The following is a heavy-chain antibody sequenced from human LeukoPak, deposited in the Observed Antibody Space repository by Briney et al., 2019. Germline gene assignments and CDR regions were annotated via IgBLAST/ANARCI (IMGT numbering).Heavy chain of an antibody. V-gene: IGHV3-23*01. CDR3: AKNFYGDYNVFFDY. J-gene: IGHJ4*02. D-gene: IGHD4-17*01. Sequence: GESLRLSCAASGFTFSSYVMSWVRQAPGKGLEWVSAISSSGGTTYYADSVKGRFTFSRDNSKNTLYLQMNSLRAEDTAVYYCAKNFYGDYNVFFDYWGQGTLVSVSS. CDR2: ISSSGGTT. CDR1: GFTFSSYV.